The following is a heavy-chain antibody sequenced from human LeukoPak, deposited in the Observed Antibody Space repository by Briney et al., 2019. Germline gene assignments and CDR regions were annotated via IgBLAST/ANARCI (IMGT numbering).Heavy chain of an antibody. D-gene: IGHD2-8*01. V-gene: IGHV3-23*01. CDR1: GFAYSSYA. CDR3: AKDKRGGPYGVDY. J-gene: IGHJ4*02. Sequence: PGGSLRLSCAASGFAYSSYAMSWVRHTPRKGLEWVSAIRGGGGSTYYADSVKGRFTISRDNSKNTLYLQMHSLRAEDAAVYYCAKDKRGGPYGVDYWGQGTLVTVSS. CDR2: IRGGGGST.